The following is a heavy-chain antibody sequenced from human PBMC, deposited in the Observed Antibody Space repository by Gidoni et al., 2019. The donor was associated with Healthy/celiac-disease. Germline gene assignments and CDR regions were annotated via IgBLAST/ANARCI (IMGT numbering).Heavy chain of an antibody. J-gene: IGHJ2*01. D-gene: IGHD2-21*01. CDR2: ISSSGSTI. CDR1: GFTFSSYE. V-gene: IGHV3-48*03. Sequence: EVQLVESGGGLVQPGGSLRLSCAASGFTFSSYEMNWVRQAPGKGLEWVSYISSSGSTIYYADSVKGRFTISRDNAKNSLYLQMNSLRAEDTAVYYCARDRDCGGDCSPWYFDLWGRGTLVTVSS. CDR3: ARDRDCGGDCSPWYFDL.